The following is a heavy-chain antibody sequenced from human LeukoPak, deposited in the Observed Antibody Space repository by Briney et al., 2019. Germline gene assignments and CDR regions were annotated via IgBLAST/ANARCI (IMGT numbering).Heavy chain of an antibody. J-gene: IGHJ6*02. CDR1: GGSFSGYY. D-gene: IGHD3-22*01. CDR3: ARRKEISGYGYYYGMDV. Sequence: PSETLSLTCAVYGGSFSGYYWSWIRQPPGKGLEWIGEINHSGSTNYNPSLKSRVTISVDTSKNQFSLKLSSVTAADTAVYYCARRKEISGYGYYYGMDVWGQGTTVTVSS. V-gene: IGHV4-34*01. CDR2: INHSGST.